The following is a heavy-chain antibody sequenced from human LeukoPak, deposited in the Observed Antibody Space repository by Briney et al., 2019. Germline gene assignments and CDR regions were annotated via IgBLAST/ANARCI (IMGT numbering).Heavy chain of an antibody. Sequence: GGSLSLSCAASGFTSSIHWMSWVRQAPGKGLEWVANIKQDGSEKYYVDSVKGRFTISRDNAKNSLYLQMNSLRAEDTALYYCASGRQLGYWGQGTLVSVSS. J-gene: IGHJ4*02. CDR3: ASGRQLGY. D-gene: IGHD3-16*01. CDR1: GFTSSIHW. CDR2: IKQDGSEK. V-gene: IGHV3-7*01.